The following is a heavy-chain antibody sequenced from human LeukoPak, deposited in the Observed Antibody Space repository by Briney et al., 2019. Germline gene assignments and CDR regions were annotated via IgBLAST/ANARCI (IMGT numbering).Heavy chain of an antibody. CDR1: GFTFRSYA. V-gene: IGHV3-23*01. Sequence: GGSLRLFCAASGFTFRSYAMSWVRQAPGKGLEWVSVLNEDGGRTLYADSVKGRFTISRDNSQNTVYLHMNSLRAEDTAVYYCAKDEGYDPSGNFLFHFNYWGQGTLVTVSS. D-gene: IGHD3-22*01. CDR2: LNEDGGRT. J-gene: IGHJ4*02. CDR3: AKDEGYDPSGNFLFHFNY.